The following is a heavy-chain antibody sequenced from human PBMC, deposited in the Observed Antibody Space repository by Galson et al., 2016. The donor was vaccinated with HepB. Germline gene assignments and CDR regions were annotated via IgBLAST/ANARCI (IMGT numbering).Heavy chain of an antibody. CDR2: INPSGGST. CDR3: VREHREAMVRWFDP. J-gene: IGHJ2*01. CDR1: GYTFTSYS. D-gene: IGHD5-18*01. Sequence: SVKVSCKASGYTFTSYSLHWVRQAPGQGLEWMGLINPSGGSTSYAQKFQGRVTMTRDTPTTTVYMELSSLTSEDTAVYYCVREHREAMVRWFDPWGRGTLVTVSS. V-gene: IGHV1-46*01.